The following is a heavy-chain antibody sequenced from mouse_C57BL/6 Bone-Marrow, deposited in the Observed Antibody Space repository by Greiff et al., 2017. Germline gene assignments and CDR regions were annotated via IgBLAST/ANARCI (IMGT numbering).Heavy chain of an antibody. J-gene: IGHJ2*01. CDR3: AREIYYYGSSYFDY. CDR1: GYTFTSYW. CDR2: IHPNSGST. V-gene: IGHV1-64*01. D-gene: IGHD1-1*01. Sequence: QVQLQQPGAELVKPGASVKLSCKASGYTFTSYWMHWVKQRPGQGLEWIGMIHPNSGSTNYNEKFKSKATLTVDKSSSTAYMQLSNLTSEDSAVYYCAREIYYYGSSYFDYWGQGTTLTVSA.